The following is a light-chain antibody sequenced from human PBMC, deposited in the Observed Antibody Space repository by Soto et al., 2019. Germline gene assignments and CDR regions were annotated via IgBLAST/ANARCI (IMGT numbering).Light chain of an antibody. CDR2: NAS. J-gene: IGKJ5*01. CDR3: QQRGDWPPIT. Sequence: EIVFTQSPATLSLSPGERAIVSCRSSQSVSTFLAWFQQKPGQPPRLLIYNASNRTTGIPARFSGSGSGTDFTLTISSLEPEDFAVYYCQQRGDWPPITFGQGTRLEIK. V-gene: IGKV3-11*01. CDR1: QSVSTF.